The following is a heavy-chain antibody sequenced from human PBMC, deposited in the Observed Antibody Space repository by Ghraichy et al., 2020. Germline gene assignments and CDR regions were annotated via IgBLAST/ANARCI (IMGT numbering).Heavy chain of an antibody. CDR2: IISSSSTI. Sequence: GESLNISCAASGFTFSSYSMNWVRQAPGKGLEWVSYIISSSSTIYYADSVKGRFTISRDNAKNSLYLQMNSLRAEDTAVYYCARPFGSYYYYYGMDVWGQGTTVTVSS. CDR1: GFTFSSYS. V-gene: IGHV3-48*01. CDR3: ARPFGSYYYYYGMDV. J-gene: IGHJ6*02. D-gene: IGHD1-26*01.